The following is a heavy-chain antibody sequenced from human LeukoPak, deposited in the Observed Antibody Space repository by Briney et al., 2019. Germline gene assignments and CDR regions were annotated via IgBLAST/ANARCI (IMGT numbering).Heavy chain of an antibody. D-gene: IGHD6-19*01. CDR1: SVSISNYY. CDR3: ARVGSGWPYYFDY. J-gene: IGHJ4*02. V-gene: IGHV4-59*01. CDR2: IYYSGST. Sequence: PSETLSLTCTVSSVSISNYYWSWIRQPPRKELEWIGYIYYSGSTNYNPSLKSRGTISVDTSKNQFSLRLNSVTAADTAVYYCARVGSGWPYYFDYWGQGTLVTVSS.